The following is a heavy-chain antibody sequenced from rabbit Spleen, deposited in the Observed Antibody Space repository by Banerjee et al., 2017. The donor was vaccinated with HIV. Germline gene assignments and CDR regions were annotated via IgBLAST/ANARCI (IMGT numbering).Heavy chain of an antibody. D-gene: IGHD1-1*01. Sequence: QEQLVESGGGLVKPEGSLTLTCKASGFSFSDRDVMCWVRQAPGKGLQWIACINTYTAKPVYATWAKGRFTISRTSSTTVTLQMTSLTVADTATYFCARDLASVIGWNFNLWGPGTLVTVS. CDR1: GFSFSDRDV. CDR3: ARDLASVIGWNFNL. CDR2: INTYTAKP. V-gene: IGHV1S45*01. J-gene: IGHJ4*01.